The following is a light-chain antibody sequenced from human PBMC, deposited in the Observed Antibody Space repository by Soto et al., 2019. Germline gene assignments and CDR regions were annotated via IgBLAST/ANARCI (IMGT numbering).Light chain of an antibody. CDR3: QQYGGAPRT. Sequence: EIAMTQSPATLSVFRGERDTLSCRASQSVSSSSLAWYQQKRGQAPRLLIHDASSRATGIPDRFSGSGSGTDFTRTISRLEPEDFAAYYCQQYGGAPRTFGQGTKVDIK. V-gene: IGKV3-20*01. CDR1: QSVSSSS. J-gene: IGKJ1*01. CDR2: DAS.